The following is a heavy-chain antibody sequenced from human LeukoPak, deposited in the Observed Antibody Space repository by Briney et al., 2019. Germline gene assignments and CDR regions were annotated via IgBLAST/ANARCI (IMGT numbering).Heavy chain of an antibody. J-gene: IGHJ4*02. Sequence: GGSLTLSCAASGFTPSSYEMHWVRQAPGKGLVWVSRINSDGSRTGYADSVKGRFTISRDNAKNTLYLQMNSLRAEDTAIYYCARELPREVTLDYWGQGTLVTVSS. V-gene: IGHV3-74*01. CDR3: ARELPREVTLDY. CDR2: INSDGSRT. CDR1: GFTPSSYE. D-gene: IGHD2-21*02.